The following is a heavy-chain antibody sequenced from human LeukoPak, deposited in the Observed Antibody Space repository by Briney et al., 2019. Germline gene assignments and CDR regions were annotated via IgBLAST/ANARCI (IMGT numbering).Heavy chain of an antibody. V-gene: IGHV3-23*01. CDR1: GFPFSSYA. CDR3: AKEPREYCSSSSCPNWLDH. Sequence: GGSLRLSCAAPGFPFSSYAMSGVRQAPGKGLEGVSALGASGGTTYYADSVKGRFTISRDNSKNTLHLQMNSLRVEDAAIYHCAKEPREYCSSSSCPNWLDHWGQGTLVTVSS. CDR2: LGASGGTT. J-gene: IGHJ5*02. D-gene: IGHD2-2*01.